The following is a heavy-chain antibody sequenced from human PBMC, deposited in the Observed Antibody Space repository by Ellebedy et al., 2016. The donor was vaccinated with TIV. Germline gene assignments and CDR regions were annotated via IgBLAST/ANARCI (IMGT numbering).Heavy chain of an antibody. V-gene: IGHV3-11*01. D-gene: IGHD2-21*02. Sequence: GESLKISCAASGFTFRDYYMSWIRQAPGKGLEWVSDISSSGSNIYYADSVKGRFTISRDNAKNSLYLQVNSLTAEDTAVYYCARGEYCGSDCYDYWGQGTLVTVSS. CDR3: ARGEYCGSDCYDY. J-gene: IGHJ4*02. CDR1: GFTFRDYY. CDR2: ISSSGSNI.